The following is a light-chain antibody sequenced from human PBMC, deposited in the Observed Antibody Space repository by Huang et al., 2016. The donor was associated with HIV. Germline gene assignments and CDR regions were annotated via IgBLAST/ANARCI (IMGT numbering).Light chain of an antibody. CDR3: QQYGTSPD. CDR1: QSVRSSF. CDR2: GAF. V-gene: IGKV3-20*01. J-gene: IGKJ4*01. Sequence: EIVLTQSPGTLSLSPGERATLSCRASQSVRSSFLAWYQQKPGQAPRLLIYGAFSRAPVIPDMFSGSGSATDFTLTISRLEPEDFAVYYCQQYGTSPDFGGGTKVEIK.